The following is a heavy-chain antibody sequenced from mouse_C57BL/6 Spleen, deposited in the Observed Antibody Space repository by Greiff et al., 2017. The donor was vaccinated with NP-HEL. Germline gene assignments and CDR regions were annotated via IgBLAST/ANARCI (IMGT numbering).Heavy chain of an antibody. V-gene: IGHV5-17*01. CDR3: ARRPTVVDWYFDV. J-gene: IGHJ1*03. CDR2: ISSGSSTI. Sequence: DVKLVESGGGLVKPGGSLKLSCAASGFTFSDYGMHWVRQAPEKGLEWVAYISSGSSTIYYADTVKGRFTISRDNAKNTLFLQMTSLRSEDTAMYYCARRPTVVDWYFDVWGTGTTVTVSS. D-gene: IGHD1-1*01. CDR1: GFTFSDYG.